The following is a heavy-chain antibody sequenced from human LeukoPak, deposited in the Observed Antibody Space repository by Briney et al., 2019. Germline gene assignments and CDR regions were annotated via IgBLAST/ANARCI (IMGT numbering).Heavy chain of an antibody. J-gene: IGHJ5*02. D-gene: IGHD1-26*01. CDR1: GGSISSYY. Sequence: SETLSLTCTVSGGSISSYYWSWIRQPAGKGLEWIGRIYTSGSTYYNPSLKSRVTISVDTSKNQFSLKVTSVTAADTAAYYCARQAVLGATRWFDPWGQGTLVTVSS. CDR2: IYTSGST. CDR3: ARQAVLGATRWFDP. V-gene: IGHV4-4*07.